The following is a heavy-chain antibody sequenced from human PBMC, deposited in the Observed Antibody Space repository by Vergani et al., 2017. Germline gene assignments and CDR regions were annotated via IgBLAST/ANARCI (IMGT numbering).Heavy chain of an antibody. CDR2: IVPNSVDT. CDR3: ARVVVGSSGTDCFADH. Sequence: QVQLVQSGAEVKKPGASVRVSCKASGVTFTSYHIHWVRQAPGQGLDWLGRIVPNSVDTRYSQRFQDRVTITRDTSINTAYIEMTRLRPDDTAVYYCARVVVGSSGTDCFADHWCQGTLVTVAS. D-gene: IGHD3-22*01. CDR1: GVTFTSYH. V-gene: IGHV1-2*06. J-gene: IGHJ4*02.